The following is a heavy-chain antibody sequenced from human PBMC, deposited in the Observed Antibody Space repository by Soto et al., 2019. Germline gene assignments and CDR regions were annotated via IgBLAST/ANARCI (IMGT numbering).Heavy chain of an antibody. J-gene: IGHJ6*02. CDR3: ASLLRSGYSNRFHYYGMDV. Sequence: GGSLRLSCAASGFTFSSYGMHWVRQAPGKGLEWVAVIWYDGSNKYYADSVKGRFTISRDNSKNTLYLQMNSLRAEDTAVYYCASLLRSGYSNRFHYYGMDVWGQGTTVTVSS. CDR1: GFTFSSYG. CDR2: IWYDGSNK. V-gene: IGHV3-33*01. D-gene: IGHD4-4*01.